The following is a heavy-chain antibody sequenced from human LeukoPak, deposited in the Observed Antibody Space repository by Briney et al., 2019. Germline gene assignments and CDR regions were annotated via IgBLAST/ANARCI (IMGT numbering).Heavy chain of an antibody. J-gene: IGHJ4*02. CDR3: ARFPGHYYDSSGYYQTPYYFDY. CDR2: INHSGST. Sequence: PSETLSLTCTVSGGSISSYYWSWIRQPPGKGLEWIGEINHSGSTNYNPSLKSRVTISVDTSKNQFSLKLSSVTAADTAVYYCARFPGHYYDSSGYYQTPYYFDYWGQGTLVTVSS. V-gene: IGHV4-34*01. CDR1: GGSISSYY. D-gene: IGHD3-22*01.